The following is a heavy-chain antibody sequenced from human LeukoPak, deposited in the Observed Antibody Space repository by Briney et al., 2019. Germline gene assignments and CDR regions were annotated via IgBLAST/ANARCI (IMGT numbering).Heavy chain of an antibody. CDR1: GFTFSSYW. D-gene: IGHD3-10*01. J-gene: IGHJ4*02. CDR2: IKPDGSVI. CDR3: ATLPAGARPDY. Sequence: GGSLRLSCAASGFTFSSYWMSWVRQAPGKGLEWVANIKPDGSVIDYVDSVKGRFTISRDNAKNSLYLQMNGPRGEDTAVYYCATLPAGARPDYWGQGTLVTVSS. V-gene: IGHV3-7*02.